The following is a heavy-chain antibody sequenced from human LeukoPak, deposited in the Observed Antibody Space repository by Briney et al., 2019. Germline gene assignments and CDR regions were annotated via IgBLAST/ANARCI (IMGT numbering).Heavy chain of an antibody. CDR3: ARVITLVRGLINNFDY. CDR1: GFTVSSKY. V-gene: IGHV3-53*01. Sequence: PGGSLRLSCAASGFTVSSKYMSWVRQTPGKGLQWVALIYSSGDAYTADSVKGRFTISRDDSENTLYLQMDSLRAEDTAVYYCARVITLVRGLINNFDYWGQGTLVTVSS. D-gene: IGHD3-10*01. CDR2: IYSSGDA. J-gene: IGHJ4*02.